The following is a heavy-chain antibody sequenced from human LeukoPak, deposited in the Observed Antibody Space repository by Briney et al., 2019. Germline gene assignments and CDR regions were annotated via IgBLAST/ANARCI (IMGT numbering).Heavy chain of an antibody. CDR3: ASPSAQIPHSSGYYNA. V-gene: IGHV1-8*01. J-gene: IGHJ5*02. D-gene: IGHD3-22*01. CDR1: GYTFTSYD. Sequence: GASVKVSCKASGYTFTSYDISWVRQATGQGPEWMGRMNPNSGNTGYAQKFQGRVTMTRNTAISTAYMELSGLRSEDTAVYYCASPSAQIPHSSGYYNAWGQGTLVTVSS. CDR2: MNPNSGNT.